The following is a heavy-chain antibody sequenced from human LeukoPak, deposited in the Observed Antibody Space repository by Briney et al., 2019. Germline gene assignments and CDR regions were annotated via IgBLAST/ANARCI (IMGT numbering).Heavy chain of an antibody. CDR2: IRYDGSNK. D-gene: IGHD6-13*01. CDR1: GFTFSSYG. CDR3: ASGSWGERYSSSYTT. Sequence: QPGGSLRLSCAASGFTFSSYGMHWVRQAPGKGLEWVAFIRYDGSNKYYADSVKGRFTISRDISKNTLYLQMNSLRAEDTAVYYCASGSWGERYSSSYTTWGQGTLVTVSS. V-gene: IGHV3-30*02. J-gene: IGHJ4*02.